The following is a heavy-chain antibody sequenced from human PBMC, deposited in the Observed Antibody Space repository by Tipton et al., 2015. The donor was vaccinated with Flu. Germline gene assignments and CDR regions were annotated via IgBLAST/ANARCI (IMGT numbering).Heavy chain of an antibody. J-gene: IGHJ4*02. D-gene: IGHD3-10*02. Sequence: GLVKPSETLSLTCTVSGFSISSGYYWGWIRQPPGKGLEWFGSIYHSGSTQYNPSLKSRVTISVDTSKSQFSLMLRSVTAADTAVYYCARLSYYDVDLKNFYFDYWGQGALVTVSS. CDR3: ARLSYYDVDLKNFYFDY. V-gene: IGHV4-38-2*02. CDR1: GFSISSGYY. CDR2: IYHSGST.